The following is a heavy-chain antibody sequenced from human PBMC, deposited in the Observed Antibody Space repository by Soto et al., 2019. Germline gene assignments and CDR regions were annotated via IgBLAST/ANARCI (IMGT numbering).Heavy chain of an antibody. CDR1: GFTFSSYG. D-gene: IGHD3-16*01. CDR3: ARDGDVNTGFGKDY. V-gene: IGHV3-33*01. J-gene: IGHJ4*02. Sequence: QVQLVESGGGVVQPGRSLRLSCAASGFTFSSYGMHWVRQAPGKGLEWVAFIWHDGGNKFYAESVKGRFTISRDNSKNTLYLQMTSLSAEDTAMYDCARDGDVNTGFGKDYWVQGTLVTVSS. CDR2: IWHDGGNK.